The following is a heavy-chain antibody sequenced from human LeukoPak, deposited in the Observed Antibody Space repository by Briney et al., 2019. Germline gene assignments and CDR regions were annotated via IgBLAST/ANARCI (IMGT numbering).Heavy chain of an antibody. Sequence: SETLSLTCTVSGGSINSYYWSWIRQPPGKGLEWIGDIYYSGSTNYNPSLKSRVTISVDTSKNQFSQKLSSVTAADTALYYCVRANYFDYWGQGTLVTVSS. CDR1: GGSINSYY. V-gene: IGHV4-59*01. CDR2: IYYSGST. J-gene: IGHJ4*02. CDR3: VRANYFDY.